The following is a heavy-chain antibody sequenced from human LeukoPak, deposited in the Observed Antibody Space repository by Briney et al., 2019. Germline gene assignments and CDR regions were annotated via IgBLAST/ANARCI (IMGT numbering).Heavy chain of an antibody. D-gene: IGHD4-23*01. V-gene: IGHV4-30-2*01. CDR3: ARGVRRHNWFDP. Sequence: SQTLSLTCAVSGGSISSGGYSWSWIRQPPGKGLEWIGYIYHSGSTYYNPSLKSRVTISVDRSKNQFSLKLSFVTAADTAVYYCARGVRRHNWFDPWGQRTLVTVSS. J-gene: IGHJ5*02. CDR2: IYHSGST. CDR1: GGSISSGGYS.